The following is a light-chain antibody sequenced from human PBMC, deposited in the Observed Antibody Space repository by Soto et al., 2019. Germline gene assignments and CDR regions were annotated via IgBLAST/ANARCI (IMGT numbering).Light chain of an antibody. CDR2: GAS. CDR1: QSVSQNF. CDR3: QQYGSSTPT. Sequence: EIVLTQSPGTLSLSPRERATLSCRASQSVSQNFLAWYQQKPDQAPSLLINGASSRATGIPDRFSGSGSATDISLTIDRLETEVFAVELCQQYGSSTPTFGGGTKVAIK. J-gene: IGKJ4*01. V-gene: IGKV3-20*01.